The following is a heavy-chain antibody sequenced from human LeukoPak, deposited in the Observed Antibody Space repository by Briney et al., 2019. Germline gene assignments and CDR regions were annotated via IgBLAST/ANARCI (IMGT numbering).Heavy chain of an antibody. CDR1: GFTFSSYV. J-gene: IGHJ6*02. D-gene: IGHD3-16*01. V-gene: IGHV3-23*01. CDR2: ISGSGDSI. CDR3: ARWGDSNRSYYYGMDV. Sequence: GGSLRLSWAASGFTFSSYVMSWVRQAPGKGLEWVSGISGSGDSIYYADSVKGRFTISRDNPKNTLYLQMDSLRADDTAVYYCARWGDSNRSYYYGMDVWGQGSTVTVSS.